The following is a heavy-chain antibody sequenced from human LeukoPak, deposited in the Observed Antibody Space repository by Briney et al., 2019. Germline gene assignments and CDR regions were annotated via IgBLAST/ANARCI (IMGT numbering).Heavy chain of an antibody. D-gene: IGHD3-3*01. CDR1: GFTFSSYW. Sequence: GGSLRLSCAASGFTFSSYWMHWVRQAPGKGLVWVSGINSDGSSTSYADSVKGRFTISRDNAKNTLYLQMNSLRAEDTAVYYCARDYYTINWFDPWGQGTLVTVSS. CDR3: ARDYYTINWFDP. CDR2: INSDGSST. J-gene: IGHJ5*02. V-gene: IGHV3-74*01.